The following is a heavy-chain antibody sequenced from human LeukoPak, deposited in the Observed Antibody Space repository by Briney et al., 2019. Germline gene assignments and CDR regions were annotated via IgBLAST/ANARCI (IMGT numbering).Heavy chain of an antibody. J-gene: IGHJ6*02. D-gene: IGHD4-17*01. CDR1: GFTFSSYG. V-gene: IGHV3-33*01. Sequence: GGSLRLSCAASGFTFSSYGMHWVRQAPGKGLEWVAVIWYDGSNKYYADSVKGRFTISRDNSKNTLYLQMNSLRAEDTAVYYCARAMTTVTGGNYYYYYGMDVWGQGTTVTVSS. CDR2: IWYDGSNK. CDR3: ARAMTTVTGGNYYYYYGMDV.